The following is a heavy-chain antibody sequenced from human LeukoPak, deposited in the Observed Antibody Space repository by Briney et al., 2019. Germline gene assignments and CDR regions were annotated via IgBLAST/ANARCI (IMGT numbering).Heavy chain of an antibody. CDR3: ARCGVVLSTTWCCP. D-gene: IGHD2/OR15-2a*01. V-gene: IGHV4-34*01. J-gene: IGHJ5*02. CDR1: AFSINYGHY. Sequence: SETLSLTCAVYAFSINYGHYWRWIRQPPGKGLEWVGQISHRRSTNYNPSLKSRVTISLDTSKNHFSLSQSSVNAADTAVYYCARCGVVLSTTWCCPWGQGTLVTVSS. CDR2: ISHRRST.